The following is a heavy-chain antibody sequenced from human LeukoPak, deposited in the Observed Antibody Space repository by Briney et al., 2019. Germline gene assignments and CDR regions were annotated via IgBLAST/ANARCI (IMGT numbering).Heavy chain of an antibody. V-gene: IGHV4-39*07. J-gene: IGHJ6*02. CDR2: IYYSGST. CDR3: ARDRWRTTVNYYYYYGMDV. Sequence: SETLSLTCTVSGGSISSSSYYWGWIRQPPGKGLEWIGSIYYSGSTYYNPSLKSRVTISVDTSKNQFSLKLSSVTAADTAVYYCARDRWRTTVNYYYYYGMDVWGQGTTVTVSS. D-gene: IGHD4-17*01. CDR1: GGSISSSSYY.